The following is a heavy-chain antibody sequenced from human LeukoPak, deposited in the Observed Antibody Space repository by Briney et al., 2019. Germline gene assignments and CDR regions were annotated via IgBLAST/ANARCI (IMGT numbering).Heavy chain of an antibody. J-gene: IGHJ4*02. CDR3: AKDNGYYDFWSGYLGDY. Sequence: GGSLRLSCAASGFTFDDYAMHWVRQAPGKGLEWVSLISRDGGSTYYADSVKGRFTISRDNSKNSLYLQMNSLRTEDTALYYCAKDNGYYDFWSGYLGDYWGQGTLVTVSS. V-gene: IGHV3-43*02. CDR1: GFTFDDYA. D-gene: IGHD3-3*01. CDR2: ISRDGGST.